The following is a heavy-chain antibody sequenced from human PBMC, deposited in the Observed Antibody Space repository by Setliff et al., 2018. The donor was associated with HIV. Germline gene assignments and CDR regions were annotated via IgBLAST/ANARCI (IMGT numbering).Heavy chain of an antibody. D-gene: IGHD6-13*01. CDR3: ARDCRVGWVFTYGMDV. Sequence: AASVKVSRKASGYTFNNYGISWVRQAPGQGLEWMGWINTHSGYTNYAQNVQGRVTVTMDTSTSTAYMELRSLRSEDTAAYYCARDCRVGWVFTYGMDVWGQGTLVTVSS. CDR1: GYTFNNYG. CDR2: INTHSGYT. J-gene: IGHJ6*02. V-gene: IGHV1-18*01.